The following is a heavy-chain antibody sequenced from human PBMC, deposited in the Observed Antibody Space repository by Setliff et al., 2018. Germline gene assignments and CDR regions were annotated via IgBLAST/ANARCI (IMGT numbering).Heavy chain of an antibody. CDR1: GYTFSDYG. CDR3: ARAGMASLHRKGVFEH. Sequence: ASVKVSCKASGYTFSDYGITWVRQAPGQGLEWMGWINIGGGSASYAQKFQDRVTMTRDTSTSTVYLEVTSLRSEDTAVYYCARAGMASLHRKGVFEHWGQGTLVTVSS. D-gene: IGHD3-10*01. J-gene: IGHJ4*02. CDR2: INIGGGSA. V-gene: IGHV1-46*01.